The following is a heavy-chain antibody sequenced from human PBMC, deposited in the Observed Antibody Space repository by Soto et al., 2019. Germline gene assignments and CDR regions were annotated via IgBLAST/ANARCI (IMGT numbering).Heavy chain of an antibody. CDR3: ARVIRVSGDYYGMDV. D-gene: IGHD6-6*01. J-gene: IGHJ6*02. Sequence: PSETLSLTCTVSSGSISSYYWSWIRQPPGKGLEWIGYIYYSGSTNYNPPLKSRVTISVDTSKNQFSLKLSSVTAADTAVYYCARVIRVSGDYYGMDVWGQGTTVTVSS. CDR1: SGSISSYY. CDR2: IYYSGST. V-gene: IGHV4-59*01.